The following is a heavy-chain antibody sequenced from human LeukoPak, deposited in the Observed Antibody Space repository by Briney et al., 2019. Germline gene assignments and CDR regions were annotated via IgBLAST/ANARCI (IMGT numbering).Heavy chain of an antibody. CDR1: GFTFSTYS. D-gene: IGHD3-3*01. V-gene: IGHV3-48*02. CDR2: ISGTSSLI. CDR3: VRDQFFSFDY. J-gene: IGHJ4*02. Sequence: PGKSLNLSFAASGFTFSTYSMNWVRQAPGKGLEWVSYISGTSSLIYYADSVKGRFTISRDNAKNSLYLQMNSLRDEDTAVYYCVRDQFFSFDYWGQGTLVTVSS.